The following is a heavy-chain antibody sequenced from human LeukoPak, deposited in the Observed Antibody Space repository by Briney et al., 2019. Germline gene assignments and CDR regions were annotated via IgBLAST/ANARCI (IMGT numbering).Heavy chain of an antibody. CDR3: TSGLWTY. D-gene: IGHD3/OR15-3a*01. V-gene: IGHV3-49*04. CDR2: IRSNTYGGTT. J-gene: IGHJ4*02. CDR1: GFTFGDYA. Sequence: GGSLRLSCTASGFTFGDYAMSWVRQAPGKGLEWVGFIRSNTYGGTTQYAASVKGRFTVSRDDSKSIAYLQMNSLKTEDTAVYYCTSGLWTYWGQGTLVTVPS.